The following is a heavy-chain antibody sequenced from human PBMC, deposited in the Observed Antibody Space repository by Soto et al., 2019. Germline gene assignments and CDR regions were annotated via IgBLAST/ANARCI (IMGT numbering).Heavy chain of an antibody. CDR2: IIPIFGTA. CDR1: GGTFSSYA. Sequence: ASVKVSCKASGGTFSSYAISWVRQVPGQGLEWMGGIIPIFGTANYAQKFQGRVTITADKSTSTAYMELSSLRSEDTAVYYCAREGFGEFQFDYWGQGTLVTVSS. CDR3: AREGFGEFQFDY. V-gene: IGHV1-69*06. J-gene: IGHJ4*02. D-gene: IGHD3-10*01.